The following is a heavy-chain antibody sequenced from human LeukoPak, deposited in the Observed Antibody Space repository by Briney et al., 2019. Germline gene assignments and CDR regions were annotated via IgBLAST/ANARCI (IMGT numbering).Heavy chain of an antibody. CDR3: ARGRRVWSGYYTDYYYYMDV. D-gene: IGHD3-3*01. Sequence: PGGSLRLSCAASGFTFSSFAVSWVRQAPGKGLEWVANIKQDGSEKYYVDSVKGRFTISRDNAKNSLYLQMNSLRAEDTAVYYCARGRRVWSGYYTDYYYYMDVWGKGTTVTVSS. CDR1: GFTFSSFA. J-gene: IGHJ6*03. V-gene: IGHV3-7*01. CDR2: IKQDGSEK.